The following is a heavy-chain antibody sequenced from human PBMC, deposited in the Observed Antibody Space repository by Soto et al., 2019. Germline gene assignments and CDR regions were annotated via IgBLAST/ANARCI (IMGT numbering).Heavy chain of an antibody. D-gene: IGHD3-22*01. CDR2: IYYSGST. V-gene: IGHV4-59*12. Sequence: ASETLSLTCTVSGGSISSYYWSWIRQPPGKGLEWIGYIYYSGSTYYNPSLKSRVTISVDTSKNQFSLKLSSVTAADTAVYYCAREGPPRSGYWYYGMDVWGQGTTVTVSS. J-gene: IGHJ6*02. CDR1: GGSISSYY. CDR3: AREGPPRSGYWYYGMDV.